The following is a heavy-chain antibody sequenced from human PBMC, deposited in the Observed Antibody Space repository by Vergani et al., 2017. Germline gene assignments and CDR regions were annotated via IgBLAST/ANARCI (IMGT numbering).Heavy chain of an antibody. CDR2: IYYSGST. D-gene: IGHD6-19*01. V-gene: IGHV4-30-4*08. J-gene: IGHJ4*02. Sequence: QLQLQESGPGLVKPSETLSLTCTVSGGSISSLDYYWSWIRQPPGKGLEWIGYIYYSGSTYYNPSLKSRVTISVDTSKNQFSLKLSSVTAADTAVYYCARVKYSSGWYGFDYWGQGTLVTVSS. CDR3: ARVKYSSGWYGFDY. CDR1: GGSISSLDYY.